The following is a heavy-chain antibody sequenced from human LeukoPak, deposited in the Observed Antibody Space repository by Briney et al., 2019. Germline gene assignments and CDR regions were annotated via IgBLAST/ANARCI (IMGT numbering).Heavy chain of an antibody. CDR3: AKAASSSWPSYYYGMDV. CDR2: ITGSGGNT. J-gene: IGHJ6*02. Sequence: RGSLRLSCAATGFIVNSYYMSWVRQAPGMGLEWVSVITGSGGNTYYADSVKGRFTISKDNSKNTVYLQMSSLRVDDTAVYYCAKAASSSWPSYYYGMDVWGQGTTVTVSS. V-gene: IGHV3-23*01. CDR1: GFIVNSYY. D-gene: IGHD6-13*01.